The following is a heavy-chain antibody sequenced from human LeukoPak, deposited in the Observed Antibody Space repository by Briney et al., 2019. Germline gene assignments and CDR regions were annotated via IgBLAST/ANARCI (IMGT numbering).Heavy chain of an antibody. D-gene: IGHD4-23*01. CDR3: AKDPNGDYVGAFDF. J-gene: IGHJ3*01. V-gene: IGHV3-23*01. CDR1: GFTFSIYA. CDR2: ITATTGST. Sequence: PGGSLRLSCAGSGFTFSIYAMHWVRQAPGKGLEWVSTITATTGSTSYADSVKGRFTISRDNSKRTLYLQMNSLRVEDTAMYYCAKDPNGDYVGAFDFWGQGTLVSVSS.